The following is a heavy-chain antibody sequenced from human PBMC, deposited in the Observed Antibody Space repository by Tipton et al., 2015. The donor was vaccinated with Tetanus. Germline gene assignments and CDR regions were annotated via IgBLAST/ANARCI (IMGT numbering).Heavy chain of an antibody. J-gene: IGHJ6*02. Sequence: GSLRLSCAASGFTFDDYAMHWVRQAPGKGLEWVSAISGSGGSTYYADSVKGRFTISRDNSKNTLYLQMNSLRAEDTAVYYCAKDGIAVAGGGSEGYYYYGMDVWGQGTTVTVSS. V-gene: IGHV3-23*01. CDR1: GFTFDDYA. CDR3: AKDGIAVAGGGSEGYYYYGMDV. D-gene: IGHD6-19*01. CDR2: ISGSGGST.